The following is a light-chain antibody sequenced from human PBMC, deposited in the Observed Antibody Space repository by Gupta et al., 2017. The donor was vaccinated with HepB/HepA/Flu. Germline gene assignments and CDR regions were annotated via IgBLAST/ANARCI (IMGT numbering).Light chain of an antibody. CDR3: ATWDDSLSGYV. Sequence: QSVLTQPPSASGTPGQRVTISCSGSSSNIGSNYVYWYQQFPGTAPKLLIYRNNQRPSGVPDRFSGSKSGTSASLAISGLRSDDEADYYCATWDDSLSGYVFGNGTNVTV. CDR2: RNN. J-gene: IGLJ1*01. CDR1: SSNIGSNY. V-gene: IGLV1-47*01.